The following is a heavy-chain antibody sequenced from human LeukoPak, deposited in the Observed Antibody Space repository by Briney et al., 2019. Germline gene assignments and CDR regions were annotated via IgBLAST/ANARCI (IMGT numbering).Heavy chain of an antibody. Sequence: SQTLSLTCAVSGGSISSGDYYWSWIRQPPGKGLEWIGYIYYSGSTYYNPSLKSRVTISVDTSKNQFSLKLSSVTAADTAVYYCARGHCSGGSCYLYYYYMDVWGKGTTVTVSS. CDR2: IYYSGST. J-gene: IGHJ6*03. V-gene: IGHV4-30-4*08. CDR1: GGSISSGDYY. D-gene: IGHD2-15*01. CDR3: ARGHCSGGSCYLYYYYMDV.